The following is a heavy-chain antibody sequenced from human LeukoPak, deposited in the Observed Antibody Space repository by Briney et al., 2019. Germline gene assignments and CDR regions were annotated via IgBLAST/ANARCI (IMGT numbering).Heavy chain of an antibody. J-gene: IGHJ4*02. CDR2: ISGSGGST. CDR1: GFTFSSYA. Sequence: GGSLRLSCAASGFTFSSYAMSWVRQAPGKGLEWVSAISGSGGSTYYADSVRGRLTISRDNSKNTLYLQMNSLRAEDTAVYYCAKEGYSYGSATDYWGQGTLVTVSS. V-gene: IGHV3-23*01. D-gene: IGHD5-18*01. CDR3: AKEGYSYGSATDY.